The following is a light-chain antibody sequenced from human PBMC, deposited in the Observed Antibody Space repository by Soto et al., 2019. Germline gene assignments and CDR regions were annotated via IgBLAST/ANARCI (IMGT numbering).Light chain of an antibody. Sequence: QSVLTQPPSASGTPGQRVTISCSGSSSNIGSNTVNWYQQLPGTAPNLLIYSNNQRPSGVPDRLSGSKSGTSASLAISGLQSDDEADYYCAAWDDSLTAPYVFGSGTKLTVL. J-gene: IGLJ1*01. V-gene: IGLV1-44*01. CDR1: SSNIGSNT. CDR3: AAWDDSLTAPYV. CDR2: SNN.